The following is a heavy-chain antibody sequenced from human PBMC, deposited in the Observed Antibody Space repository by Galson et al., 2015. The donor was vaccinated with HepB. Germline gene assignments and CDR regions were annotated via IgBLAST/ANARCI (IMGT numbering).Heavy chain of an antibody. J-gene: IGHJ4*02. CDR1: GGSISSYY. CDR2: IDYTGST. D-gene: IGHD3-10*01. CDR3: ARVVRGINTFDY. Sequence: ETLSLTCTVSGGSISSYYWTWIRQPPGMGLEWIGYIDYTGSTGYNPSLKSRVTISVDTSKNQFSLKLSSVIAADTAVYYCARVVRGINTFDYWGQGTLVTVSS. V-gene: IGHV4-59*01.